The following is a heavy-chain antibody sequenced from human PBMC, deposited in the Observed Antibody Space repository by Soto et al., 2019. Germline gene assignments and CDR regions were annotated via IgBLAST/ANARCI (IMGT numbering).Heavy chain of an antibody. CDR1: GFSLTTTGVG. CDR3: THRVSYYDSSGLGFDV. D-gene: IGHD3-22*01. Sequence: QITLKESGPAMVKPRQTLTLTCTFSGFSLTTTGVGVGWIRQPPGKALEWLALIYWDGDKRYSPSLKNRLTITKDTSENQVVLTMTNMDPADTATYYCTHRVSYYDSSGLGFDVWGQGTLVTVSS. J-gene: IGHJ3*01. V-gene: IGHV2-5*02. CDR2: IYWDGDK.